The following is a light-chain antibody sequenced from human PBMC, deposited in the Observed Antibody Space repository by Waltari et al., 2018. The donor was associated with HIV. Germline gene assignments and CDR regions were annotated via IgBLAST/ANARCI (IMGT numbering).Light chain of an antibody. Sequence: NFMLTQTHSVSESPGKTVTIPCTRSSGRIANNFVQWYQQRPGRAPTTVIYADNERPSGVPNRFSGSIDSSSNSASLRISGLKTEDEADYYCQSYDSSSWVFGGGTKLTVL. CDR2: ADN. J-gene: IGLJ3*02. CDR3: QSYDSSSWV. V-gene: IGLV6-57*03. CDR1: SGRIANNF.